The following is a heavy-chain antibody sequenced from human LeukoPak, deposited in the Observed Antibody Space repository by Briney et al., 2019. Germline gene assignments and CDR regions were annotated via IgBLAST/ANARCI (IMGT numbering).Heavy chain of an antibody. CDR2: INHSGST. D-gene: IGHD5-24*01. CDR1: GGSFSGYY. Sequence: SETLSLTCAVYGGSFSGYYWSWIRQPPGKGLEWIGEINHSGSTNYNPSLKSRVTISVDTSKNQFSLKLSSVTAADTAIYYCARVGGMTTINNAAFDIWGQGTMVTVSS. J-gene: IGHJ3*02. CDR3: ARVGGMTTINNAAFDI. V-gene: IGHV4-34*01.